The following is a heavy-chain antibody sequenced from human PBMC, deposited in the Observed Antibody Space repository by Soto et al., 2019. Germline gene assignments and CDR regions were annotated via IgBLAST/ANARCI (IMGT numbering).Heavy chain of an antibody. D-gene: IGHD1-26*01. CDR1: GYTFTTYT. CDR2: INPGNGIT. CDR3: ARDIAGSYKAFEY. Sequence: QVHLVQSGAEVKKPGASVKVSCKASGYTFTTYTMHWVRQAPEQRLEWMSWINPGNGITKYSQNFQDRVTLTRDTSASTAYMDLGSLTSADTAVYYSARDIAGSYKAFEYWGQGALVTVSS. J-gene: IGHJ4*02. V-gene: IGHV1-3*01.